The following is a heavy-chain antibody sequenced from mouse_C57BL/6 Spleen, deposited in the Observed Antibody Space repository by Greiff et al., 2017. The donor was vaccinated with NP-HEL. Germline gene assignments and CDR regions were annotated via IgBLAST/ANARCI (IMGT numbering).Heavy chain of an antibody. CDR3: ATETAQATLDY. J-gene: IGHJ2*01. Sequence: QVQLQQPGAELVKPGASVKMSCKASGYTFTSYWITWVKQRPGQGLEWIGDIYPGSGSTNYNEKFKSKATLTVETSSSTAYMQLSSLTSEDSAVYYGATETAQATLDYWGQGTTLTVSS. V-gene: IGHV1-55*01. CDR2: IYPGSGST. D-gene: IGHD3-2*02. CDR1: GYTFTSYW.